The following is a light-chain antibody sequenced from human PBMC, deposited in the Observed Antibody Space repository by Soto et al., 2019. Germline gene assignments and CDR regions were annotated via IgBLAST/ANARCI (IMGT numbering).Light chain of an antibody. J-gene: IGLJ3*02. V-gene: IGLV2-8*01. CDR2: EVI. CDR1: SSDVGGYNY. Sequence: QSALTQPPSASGSPGQSVTISCTGTSSDVGGYNYVSWYQQHPGKAPKLMIYEVIKRPSGVPDRFSGSKSDNTASLTVSGLQAEDEADYYCSSYAGNNNVLFGGGTKLTVL. CDR3: SSYAGNNNVL.